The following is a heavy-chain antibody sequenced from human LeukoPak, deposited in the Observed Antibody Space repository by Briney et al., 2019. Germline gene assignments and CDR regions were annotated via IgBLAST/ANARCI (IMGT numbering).Heavy chain of an antibody. CDR3: TRTTDSSGYYPIDY. CDR1: AFTFGDYA. V-gene: IGHV3-49*04. Sequence: PGGSLRLSCTASAFTFGDYAMSWVRQAPGKGLEWVGFIRSKAYGGTTEYAASVKRRFTISRDDSKTIAYLQMNILKTEDTAVYYCTRTTDSSGYYPIDYWGQGTLVTVSS. D-gene: IGHD3-22*01. CDR2: IRSKAYGGTT. J-gene: IGHJ4*02.